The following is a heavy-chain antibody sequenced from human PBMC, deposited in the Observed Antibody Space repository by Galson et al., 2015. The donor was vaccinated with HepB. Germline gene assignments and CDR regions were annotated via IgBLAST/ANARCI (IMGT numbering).Heavy chain of an antibody. CDR1: GDSVSSNSVG. J-gene: IGHJ4*02. V-gene: IGHV6-1*01. CDR3: TKSIHLGRGFDS. CDR2: TYYRSQWSN. D-gene: IGHD7-27*01. Sequence: CAISGDSVSSNSVGWNWIRQSPSRGLEWLGRTYYRSQWSNDYAVSVKSRITIYADTSKNQVSLQLKSVTPEDTAVYYCTKSIHLGRGFDSWSQGTLVTVSS.